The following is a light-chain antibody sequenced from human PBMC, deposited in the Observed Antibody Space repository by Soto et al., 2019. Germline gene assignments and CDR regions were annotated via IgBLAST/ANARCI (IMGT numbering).Light chain of an antibody. CDR3: CSRL. Sequence: QSALTQPASVSGSPGQSITISCTGTSSDVGSYNLVSWYQQHPGKAPKLIIYEVAKRPSGVSARFSGSQSGDTASLTISGLQAADEAYYYCCSRLFGGGTKLTVL. J-gene: IGLJ2*01. V-gene: IGLV2-23*02. CDR1: SSDVGSYNL. CDR2: EVA.